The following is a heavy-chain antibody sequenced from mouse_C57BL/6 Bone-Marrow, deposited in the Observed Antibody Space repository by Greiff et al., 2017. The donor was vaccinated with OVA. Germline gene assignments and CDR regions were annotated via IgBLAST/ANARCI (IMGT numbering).Heavy chain of an antibody. J-gene: IGHJ4*01. CDR3: TPYGNHAMDY. CDR1: GFNIKDDY. D-gene: IGHD2-1*01. Sequence: EVQLKQSGAELVRPGASVKLSCTASGFNIKDDYMHWVKQRPEQGLEWIGWIDPENGDTEYASKFQGKATITADTSSNTAYLQLSSLTSEDTAVYYCTPYGNHAMDYWGQGTSVTVSS. CDR2: IDPENGDT. V-gene: IGHV14-4*01.